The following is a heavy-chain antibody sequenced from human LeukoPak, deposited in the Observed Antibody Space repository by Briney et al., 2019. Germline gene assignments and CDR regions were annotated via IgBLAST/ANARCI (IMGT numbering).Heavy chain of an antibody. CDR2: INSDGSST. Sequence: PGGSLRLSCAASGFTFSSYWMHWVRKAPGKGLAWVSRINSDGSSTSYADSVKGRFTISRDNAKNTLYLQMNSLRAEDTAVYYCAIRQRLANDAFDIWGQGTMVTVSS. J-gene: IGHJ3*02. D-gene: IGHD6-25*01. V-gene: IGHV3-74*01. CDR1: GFTFSSYW. CDR3: AIRQRLANDAFDI.